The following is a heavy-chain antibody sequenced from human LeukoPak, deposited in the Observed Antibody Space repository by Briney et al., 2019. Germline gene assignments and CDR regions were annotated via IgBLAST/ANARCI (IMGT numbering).Heavy chain of an antibody. Sequence: GGSLRLSCAASGFTFSSYEMNWVRQAPGKGLEWVSYISSSGSTIYYADSVKGRFTISRDNAKNSLYLQMNSLRAEDTAVYYCARSSHGSSGYYYTIYYYYMDVWGKGTTVTVSS. CDR2: ISSSGSTI. V-gene: IGHV3-48*03. CDR1: GFTFSSYE. CDR3: ARSSHGSSGYYYTIYYYYMDV. D-gene: IGHD3-22*01. J-gene: IGHJ6*03.